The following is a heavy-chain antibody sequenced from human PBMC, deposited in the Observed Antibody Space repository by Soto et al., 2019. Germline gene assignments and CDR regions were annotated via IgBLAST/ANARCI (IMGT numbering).Heavy chain of an antibody. CDR2: IYYSGST. J-gene: IGHJ4*02. Sequence: SETLSLTCTVSGGSISSGDYYWSWIRQPPGKGLEWIGYIYYSGSTYYNPSLKSRVTISVDTSKNQFSLKLSSVTAADTAVYYCARVRIRGSYYYFDYWGQGTLVTVSS. D-gene: IGHD3-10*01. CDR3: ARVRIRGSYYYFDY. CDR1: GGSISSGDYY. V-gene: IGHV4-30-4*01.